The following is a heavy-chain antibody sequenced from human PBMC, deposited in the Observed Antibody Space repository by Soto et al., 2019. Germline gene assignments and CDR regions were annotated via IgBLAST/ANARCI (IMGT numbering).Heavy chain of an antibody. Sequence: QVTLRESGPVLVKPTETLTLTCNVSGFSLTTGRMGVSWIRQPPGKALEWLAHIFSDAERSYSRPLQGRLTVSKVGSGSHVVLTMTNMDPVDTGTYFCVRMNAESYSSYYAMDVWGQGTTVTVSS. V-gene: IGHV2-26*01. D-gene: IGHD3-10*01. CDR1: GFSLTTGRMG. J-gene: IGHJ6*02. CDR2: IFSDAER. CDR3: VRMNAESYSSYYAMDV.